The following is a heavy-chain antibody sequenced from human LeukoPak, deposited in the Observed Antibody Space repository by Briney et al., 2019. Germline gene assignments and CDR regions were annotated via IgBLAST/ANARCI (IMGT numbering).Heavy chain of an antibody. Sequence: PGGSLRLSCAASGFTFSSYSMNWVRQAPGKGLEWVSYISSGSSTIYYADSVKGRFTISRDNAKNSLYLQMNSLRAEDTAVYYCARDPRITMIPEYFQHWGQGTLVTVSS. V-gene: IGHV3-48*01. J-gene: IGHJ1*01. CDR2: ISSGSSTI. D-gene: IGHD3-22*01. CDR3: ARDPRITMIPEYFQH. CDR1: GFTFSSYS.